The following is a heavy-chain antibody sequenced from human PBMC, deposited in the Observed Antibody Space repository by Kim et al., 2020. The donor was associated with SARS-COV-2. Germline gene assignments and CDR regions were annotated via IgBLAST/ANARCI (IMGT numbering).Heavy chain of an antibody. CDR3: ARGGDPIAVANYGMDV. V-gene: IGHV3-21*01. CDR2: ISSSSSYI. J-gene: IGHJ6*02. Sequence: GGSLRLSCAASGFTFSSYSMNWVRQAPGKGLEWVSSISSSSSYIYYADSVKGRFTISRDNAKNSLYLQMNSLRAEDTAVYYCARGGDPIAVANYGMDVWGQGTTVTVSS. CDR1: GFTFSSYS. D-gene: IGHD6-19*01.